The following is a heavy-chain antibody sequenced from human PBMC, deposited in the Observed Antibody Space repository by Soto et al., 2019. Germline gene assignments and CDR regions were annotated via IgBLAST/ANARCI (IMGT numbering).Heavy chain of an antibody. CDR3: ARSFYP. J-gene: IGHJ5*02. Sequence: PSETLSITCIVSDRSISSFYWSWIRQPPGKGLEWVGGIYYNGSATYNPSLKSRVTMSVDMSKNHLFLTLNSVTAADTAVYYCARSFYPWGQGTLVTVSS. CDR1: DRSISSFY. CDR2: IYYNGSA. V-gene: IGHV4-59*01.